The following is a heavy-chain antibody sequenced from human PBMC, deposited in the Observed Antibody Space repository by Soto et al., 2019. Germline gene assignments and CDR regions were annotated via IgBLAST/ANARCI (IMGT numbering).Heavy chain of an antibody. V-gene: IGHV3-30*18. CDR1: GFTFSSYG. CDR2: ISYDGSNK. Sequence: QVQLVESGGGVVQPGRSLRLSCAASGFTFSSYGMHWVRQAPGTGLEWVAVISYDGSNKYYADSVKGRFTISRDNSKNTLYLQMNSLRAEDTAVYYCAKDGATYYYYYYYGMDVWGQGTTVTVSS. D-gene: IGHD1-26*01. CDR3: AKDGATYYYYYYYGMDV. J-gene: IGHJ6*02.